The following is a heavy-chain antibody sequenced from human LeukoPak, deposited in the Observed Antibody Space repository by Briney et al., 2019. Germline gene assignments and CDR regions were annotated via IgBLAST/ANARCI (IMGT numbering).Heavy chain of an antibody. V-gene: IGHV1-18*01. CDR2: ISAYNGNT. D-gene: IGHD2-2*02. Sequence: GASVKVSCKASGYTFTSYGISWVRQAPGQGLEWMGWISAYNGNTNYAQKLQGRVTMTTDTSTSTAYMELRSLRSDDTAVYYCATQVVPAAIIGSSLAVGYYFDYWGQGTLVTVSS. J-gene: IGHJ4*02. CDR1: GYTFTSYG. CDR3: ATQVVPAAIIGSSLAVGYYFDY.